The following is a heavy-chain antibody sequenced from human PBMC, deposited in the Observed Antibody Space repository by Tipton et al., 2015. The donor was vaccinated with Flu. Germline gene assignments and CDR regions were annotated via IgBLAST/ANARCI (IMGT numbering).Heavy chain of an antibody. V-gene: IGHV4-31*03. J-gene: IGHJ5*02. CDR1: GGSISSGGYY. D-gene: IGHD4-11*01. CDR2: IYYSGST. Sequence: TLPLTCTVSGGSISSGGYYWSWIRQHPGKGLEWIGYIYYSGSTDYNPSLKSRVTLSVDTSKNQFSLKLTSVTAADTAVYYCARRDYSNYVSEPKNWFDTWGQGTLVTVSS. CDR3: ARRDYSNYVSEPKNWFDT.